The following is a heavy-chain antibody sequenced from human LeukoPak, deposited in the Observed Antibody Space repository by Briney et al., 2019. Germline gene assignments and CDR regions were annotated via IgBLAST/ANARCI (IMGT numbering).Heavy chain of an antibody. D-gene: IGHD3-3*01. J-gene: IGHJ6*03. CDR1: GDSISANIYY. V-gene: IGHV4-39*01. Sequence: NPSETLSLTCIVSGDSISANIYYWGWIRQPPGKGLEWIGTSFNGGNTYYNPSLKSRVTIPIDASKNQFSLTLTSVTAEDTAVYYCATTSGYRNYHYYYVDVWGPGTTVTVSS. CDR2: SFNGGNT. CDR3: ATTSGYRNYHYYYVDV.